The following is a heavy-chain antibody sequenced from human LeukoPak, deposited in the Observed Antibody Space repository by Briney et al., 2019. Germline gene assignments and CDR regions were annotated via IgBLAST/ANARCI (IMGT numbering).Heavy chain of an antibody. V-gene: IGHV3-21*01. CDR3: ASGYGDYVANWFDP. Sequence: GGSLRLSCAASGFTFSSYSMNWVRQDPGKGLEWVSSISISSSYIYYADSVKGRFTISRDNAKNSLYLQMNSLRAEDTAVYYCASGYGDYVANWFDPWGQGTLVTVSS. CDR1: GFTFSSYS. J-gene: IGHJ5*02. D-gene: IGHD4-17*01. CDR2: ISISSSYI.